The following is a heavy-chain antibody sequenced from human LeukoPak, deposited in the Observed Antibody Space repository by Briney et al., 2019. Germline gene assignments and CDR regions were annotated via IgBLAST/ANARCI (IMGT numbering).Heavy chain of an antibody. Sequence: SETLSLPCTVSGGSISSGSYYWSWIRQPAGKGLGWIGRIYTSGSTNYNPSLKSRATISRDTSNNQFSLKLSSVTAADTAVYYCARGGSGGYSYWGQGTLVTVS. CDR1: GGSISSGSYY. D-gene: IGHD6-19*01. CDR3: ARGGSGGYSY. CDR2: IYTSGST. J-gene: IGHJ4*02. V-gene: IGHV4-61*02.